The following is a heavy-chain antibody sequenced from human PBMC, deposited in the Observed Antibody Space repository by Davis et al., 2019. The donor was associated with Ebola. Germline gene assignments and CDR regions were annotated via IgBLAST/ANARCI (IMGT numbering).Heavy chain of an antibody. V-gene: IGHV1-2*06. D-gene: IGHD3/OR15-3a*01. Sequence: AASVKVSCKASGYTFTGYYMHWVRQAPGQGLEWMGRINPNSGGTNYAQKFQGRVTTTRDTSISTAYMELSRLTSDDTAVYYCASFGQLVESYYFDYWGQGTLVTVSS. CDR2: INPNSGGT. CDR1: GYTFTGYY. CDR3: ASFGQLVESYYFDY. J-gene: IGHJ4*02.